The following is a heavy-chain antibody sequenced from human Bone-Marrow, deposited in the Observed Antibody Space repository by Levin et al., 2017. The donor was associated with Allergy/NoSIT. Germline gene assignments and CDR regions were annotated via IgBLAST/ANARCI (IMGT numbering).Heavy chain of an antibody. Sequence: GSLRLSCAASGFTFSSYAMSWVRQAPGKGLEWVSAISGSGGSTYYADSVKGRFTISRDNSKNTLYLQMNSLRAEDTAVYYCAKKLRFLEWLADGGFDYWGQGTLVTVSS. J-gene: IGHJ4*02. CDR2: ISGSGGST. CDR1: GFTFSSYA. V-gene: IGHV3-23*01. D-gene: IGHD3-3*01. CDR3: AKKLRFLEWLADGGFDY.